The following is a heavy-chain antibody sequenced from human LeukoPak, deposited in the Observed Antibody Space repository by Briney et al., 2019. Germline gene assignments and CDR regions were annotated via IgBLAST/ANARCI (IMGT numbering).Heavy chain of an antibody. V-gene: IGHV3-11*01. CDR3: ARDGVLRYFDWLFPYYMDV. CDR1: GFTFREYY. J-gene: IGHJ6*03. Sequence: GGSLRLSCAVSGFTFREYYKRGLRQARGRGREGVSYISTRGSTIYYGDSEKGRFTISRDNAKNSLYLQMNSLRAGDTAVYYCARDGVLRYFDWLFPYYMDVWGKGTTVTISS. D-gene: IGHD3-9*01. CDR2: ISTRGSTI.